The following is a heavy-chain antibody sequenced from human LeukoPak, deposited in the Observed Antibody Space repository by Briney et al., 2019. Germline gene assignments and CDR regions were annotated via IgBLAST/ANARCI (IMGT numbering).Heavy chain of an antibody. D-gene: IGHD5-18*01. CDR3: ARNGGYSPLDY. J-gene: IGHJ4*02. CDR2: VSSRGAGT. CDR1: GFIFSSYA. Sequence: GGSLRLSCAASGFIFSSYAMSWVRQAPGEGLEWVSTVSSRGAGTYYADSVKGRFTISRDNSKNTLYLQMNSLRDEDTAVYYCARNGGYSPLDYWGQGTLVTVSS. V-gene: IGHV3-23*01.